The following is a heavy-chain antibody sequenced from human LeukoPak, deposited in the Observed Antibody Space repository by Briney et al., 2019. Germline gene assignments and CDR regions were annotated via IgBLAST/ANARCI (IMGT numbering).Heavy chain of an antibody. J-gene: IGHJ4*02. CDR2: ISAYNGNT. V-gene: IGHV1-18*01. CDR3: ARAAYSGYENQYYFDF. CDR1: GYTFTSYG. D-gene: IGHD5-12*01. Sequence: ASVKVSCKASGYTFTSYGISWVRQAPGQGLEWMGWISAYNGNTNYAQKLQGRVTMTTDTSTSTAYMELRSLRSDDTAVYYCARAAYSGYENQYYFDFWGQGTLVTVSS.